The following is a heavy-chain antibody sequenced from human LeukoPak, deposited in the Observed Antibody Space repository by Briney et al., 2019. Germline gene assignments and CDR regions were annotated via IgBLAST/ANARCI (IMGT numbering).Heavy chain of an antibody. J-gene: IGHJ4*02. CDR3: ATGLRLYYFDY. CDR2: IKQDGSEK. Sequence: GPSLRLSCAASGFTFSSYWMSWVRQAPGKGMEWVDNIKQDGSEKYYVGSVKGRFTISRDNAKNSLYLQMNSLRAEDTAVYYCATGLRLYYFDYWGQGTLVTVSS. V-gene: IGHV3-7*01. D-gene: IGHD4-17*01. CDR1: GFTFSSYW.